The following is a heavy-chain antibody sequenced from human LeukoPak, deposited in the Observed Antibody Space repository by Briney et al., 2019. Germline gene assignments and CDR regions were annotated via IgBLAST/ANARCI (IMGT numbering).Heavy chain of an antibody. CDR1: GFTFSSYG. CDR3: AKERGCSGGSCYSAAFDI. J-gene: IGHJ3*02. D-gene: IGHD2-15*01. V-gene: IGHV3-30*18. CDR2: ISYDGSNK. Sequence: GRSLRLSSAASGFTFSSYGMHWVRQAPGKGLEWVAVISYDGSNKYYADSVKGRFTISRDNSKNTLYLQMNSLRAEDTAVYYCAKERGCSGGSCYSAAFDIWGQGTMVTVSS.